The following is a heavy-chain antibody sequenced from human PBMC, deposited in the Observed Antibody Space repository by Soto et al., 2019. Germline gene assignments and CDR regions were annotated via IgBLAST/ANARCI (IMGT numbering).Heavy chain of an antibody. Sequence: SVKVSCKASGGTFSSYAISWVRQAPGQGLEWMGGIIPIFGTANYAQKFQGRVTITADESTSTAYMELSSLRSEDTAVYYCARHTAKRVWENDYYYYYGMDVWGQGTTVTVSS. CDR2: IIPIFGTA. J-gene: IGHJ6*02. CDR1: GGTFSSYA. V-gene: IGHV1-69*13. D-gene: IGHD3-16*01. CDR3: ARHTAKRVWENDYYYYYGMDV.